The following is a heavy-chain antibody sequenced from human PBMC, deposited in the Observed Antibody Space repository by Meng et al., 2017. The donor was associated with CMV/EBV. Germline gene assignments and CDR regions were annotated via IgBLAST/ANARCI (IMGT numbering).Heavy chain of an antibody. J-gene: IGHJ1*01. Sequence: ESLKISCTVSGGSISSSSYYWGWIRQPPGKGLEWIGSIYYSGSTYYNPSLKSRVTISVDTSKNQFSLKLSSVTAADTAVYYCASGVGVVIILSRRGTGRWGQGTLVTVSS. CDR3: ASGVGVVIILSRRGTGR. CDR1: GGSISSSSYY. D-gene: IGHD3-3*01. CDR2: IYYSGST. V-gene: IGHV4-39*07.